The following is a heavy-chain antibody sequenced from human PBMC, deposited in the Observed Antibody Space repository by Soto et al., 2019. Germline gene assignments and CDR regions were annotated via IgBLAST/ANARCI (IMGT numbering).Heavy chain of an antibody. CDR1: GFTFSNAW. V-gene: IGHV3-15*01. CDR2: IKSKTDGGTT. J-gene: IGHJ4*02. Sequence: GGSLRLSCAASGFTFSNAWMSWVRQAPGKGLEWVGRIKSKTDGGTTDYAAPVKGRFTISRDDSKNTLYLQMNSLKTEDTAVYYCTTDIVVVPAAMDGRVDYWGQGTLVTVSS. CDR3: TTDIVVVPAAMDGRVDY. D-gene: IGHD2-2*01.